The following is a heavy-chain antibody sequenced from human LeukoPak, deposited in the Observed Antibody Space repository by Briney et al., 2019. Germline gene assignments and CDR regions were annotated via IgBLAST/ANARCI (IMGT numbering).Heavy chain of an antibody. V-gene: IGHV4-4*07. J-gene: IGHJ1*01. CDR2: IYTSGST. D-gene: IGHD4-4*01. Sequence: SETLSLTCTVSGGSISSYYWSWIRQPAGKGLEWIGRIYTSGSTNYNPSLKSRVTMSVDTSKNQFSLKLSSVTAADTAVYYCAAAAMTTVIPEYFQHWGQGTLVTVSS. CDR1: GGSISSYY. CDR3: AAAAMTTVIPEYFQH.